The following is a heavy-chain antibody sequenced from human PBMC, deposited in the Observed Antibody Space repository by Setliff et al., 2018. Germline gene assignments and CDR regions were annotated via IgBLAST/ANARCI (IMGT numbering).Heavy chain of an antibody. CDR1: GGTFSSYA. J-gene: IGHJ6*03. CDR3: ARGPSPTVTPSRLIYFYHMDV. CDR2: IIPIFGTA. Sequence: ASVKVSCKASGGTFSSYAISWVRQAPGQGLEWMGGIIPIFGTANYAQKFQGRLTITADQSTTTVYMELSSLRFDDTALYYCARGPSPTVTPSRLIYFYHMDVWGTGTTVTVSS. V-gene: IGHV1-69*13. D-gene: IGHD4-17*01.